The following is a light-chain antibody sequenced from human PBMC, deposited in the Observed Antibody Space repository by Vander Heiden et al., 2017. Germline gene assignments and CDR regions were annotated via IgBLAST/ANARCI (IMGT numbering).Light chain of an antibody. CDR2: VNSDGSH. J-gene: IGLJ3*02. Sequence: QVVLTQSPSASASLGASVKVTCTLSSGHSKSAIAWHQQQPRKGPRYLMKVNSDGSHNKGDGIPDRFSGSSSGAERYLTISNLQSEDEADYYCQTWGSGIWVFGGGTKLTVL. CDR1: SGHSKSA. V-gene: IGLV4-69*01. CDR3: QTWGSGIWV.